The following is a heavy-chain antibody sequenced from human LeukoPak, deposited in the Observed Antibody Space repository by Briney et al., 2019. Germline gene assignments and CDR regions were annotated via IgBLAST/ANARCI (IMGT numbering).Heavy chain of an antibody. J-gene: IGHJ6*03. CDR3: ARDGNIVVVVAATYMDV. D-gene: IGHD2-15*01. Sequence: GRSLRLSCAASGFTFSSYAMHWVRQAPGKGLEWVAVISYDGSNKYYADSVKGRFTISRDNSKNTLYLQMNSLRAEDTAVYYCARDGNIVVVVAATYMDVWGKGTTVTVSS. CDR2: ISYDGSNK. CDR1: GFTFSSYA. V-gene: IGHV3-30*04.